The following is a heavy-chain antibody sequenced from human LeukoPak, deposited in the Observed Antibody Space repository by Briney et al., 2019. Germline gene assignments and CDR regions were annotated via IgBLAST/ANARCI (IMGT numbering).Heavy chain of an antibody. J-gene: IGHJ4*02. V-gene: IGHV1-18*01. D-gene: IGHD1-26*01. Sequence: ASVKVSCKASGYTFTRYGISWGRQAPGRWLELMGWISTYNGNTNYAQKLQGRVTMTTDTSTSTAYMELRSLRSDDTAIYYCARSGVGATSGNSDYWGQGTLVTVSS. CDR3: ARSGVGATSGNSDY. CDR1: GYTFTRYG. CDR2: ISTYNGNT.